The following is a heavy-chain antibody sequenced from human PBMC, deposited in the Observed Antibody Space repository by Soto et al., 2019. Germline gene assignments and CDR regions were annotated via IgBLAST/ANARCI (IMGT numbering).Heavy chain of an antibody. V-gene: IGHV3-30*03. CDR1: GFTFSSYG. Sequence: GGSLRLSCAASGFTFSSYGMHWVRQAPGEGLEWVAVISYDGSNKYYADSVKGRFTISRDNSKNTLHLQMNSLQPEDTAVYYCARDRSRYSSGWYGLFEYWGQGTLVTVSS. CDR3: ARDRSRYSSGWYGLFEY. J-gene: IGHJ4*02. D-gene: IGHD6-19*01. CDR2: ISYDGSNK.